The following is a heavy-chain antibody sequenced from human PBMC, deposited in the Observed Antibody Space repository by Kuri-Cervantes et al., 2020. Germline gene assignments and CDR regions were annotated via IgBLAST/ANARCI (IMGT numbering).Heavy chain of an antibody. CDR2: ISAYNGNT. Sequence: ASVKVSCKASGYTFTSYGISWVRQAPGQGLEWMGWISAYNGNTNYAQKFQGRVTITADESTSTAYMELSSLRSEDTAVYYCARGRDVDTAMGYGMDVWGQGTTVTVSS. V-gene: IGHV1-18*01. CDR3: ARGRDVDTAMGYGMDV. D-gene: IGHD5-18*01. J-gene: IGHJ6*02. CDR1: GYTFTSYG.